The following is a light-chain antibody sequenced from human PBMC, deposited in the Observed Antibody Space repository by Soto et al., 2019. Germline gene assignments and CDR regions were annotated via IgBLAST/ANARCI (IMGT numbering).Light chain of an antibody. CDR1: SSNIGNNY. CDR2: ENN. V-gene: IGLV1-51*01. Sequence: QSVLTQPPSVSAAPGQKVTISCSGSSSNIGNNYVSWYQQLPGTAPKLLLYENNKRPSGIPDRFSGSKAGTSATLGITGLQNGDGAYYYCGTGNKSLGACVFGGGTKLTVL. J-gene: IGLJ3*02. CDR3: GTGNKSLGACV.